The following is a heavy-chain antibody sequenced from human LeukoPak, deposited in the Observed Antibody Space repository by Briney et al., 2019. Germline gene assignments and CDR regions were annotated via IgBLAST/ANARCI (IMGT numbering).Heavy chain of an antibody. J-gene: IGHJ6*02. CDR2: IYYSGST. Sequence: PSETLSLTCTVSGGSISSYYWSWIRQPPGKGLEWIGYIYYSGSTNYNPSLKSRVTISVDTSKNQSSLKLSSVTAADTAVYYCARQGSSGWAYYYYGMDVWGQGTTVTVSS. D-gene: IGHD6-19*01. CDR3: ARQGSSGWAYYYYGMDV. CDR1: GGSISSYY. V-gene: IGHV4-59*08.